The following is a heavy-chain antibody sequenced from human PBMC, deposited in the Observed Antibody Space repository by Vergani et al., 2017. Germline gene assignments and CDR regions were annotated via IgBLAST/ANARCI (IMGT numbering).Heavy chain of an antibody. CDR3: AKVHGDYPFTYYYGMDV. D-gene: IGHD4-17*01. V-gene: IGHV3-23*04. CDR1: GFTFSSYA. J-gene: IGHJ6*02. CDR2: ISGSGGST. Sequence: VQLVESGGGLVQPGGSLRLSCAASGFTFSSYAMSWVRQAPGKGLEWVSAISGSGGSTYYADSVKGRFTISRDNSKNTLYLQMNSLRAEDTAVYYCAKVHGDYPFTYYYGMDVWGQGTTVTVSS.